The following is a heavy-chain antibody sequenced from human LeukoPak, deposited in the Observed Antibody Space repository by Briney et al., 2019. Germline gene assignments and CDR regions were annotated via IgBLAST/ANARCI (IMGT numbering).Heavy chain of an antibody. V-gene: IGHV1-69*13. CDR2: IIPIFGTA. Sequence: ASVKVSCKASGGTFSSYAISWVRQAPGQGLEWMGGIIPIFGTANYAQKFQGRVTITADESTSTAYMELSGLRSEDTAVYYCARDMAALHDAFDIWGQGTMVTVSS. CDR1: GGTFSSYA. CDR3: ARDMAALHDAFDI. D-gene: IGHD2-2*01. J-gene: IGHJ3*02.